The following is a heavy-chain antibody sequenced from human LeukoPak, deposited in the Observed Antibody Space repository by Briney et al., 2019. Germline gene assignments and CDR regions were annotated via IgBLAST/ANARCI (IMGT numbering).Heavy chain of an antibody. CDR2: IKSKTDGGTT. CDR1: GFTFSNAC. D-gene: IGHD5-18*01. J-gene: IGHJ4*02. V-gene: IGHV3-15*01. Sequence: GGSLRLSCAAPGFTFSNACITWVRQAPGKGLEWVGHIKSKTDGGTTDFAAPVNGRFTISRDDSKNTLFLQMNSLKTEDTAVYYCTTGTWIQLWLPDYWGQGTLVTVSS. CDR3: TTGTWIQLWLPDY.